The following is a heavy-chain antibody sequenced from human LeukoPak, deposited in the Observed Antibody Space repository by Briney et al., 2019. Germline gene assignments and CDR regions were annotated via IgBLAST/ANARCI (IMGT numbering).Heavy chain of an antibody. CDR1: GFTFSSYA. CDR3: ASRITIFGVERASYYYYGMDV. V-gene: IGHV3-66*01. D-gene: IGHD3-3*01. J-gene: IGHJ6*02. Sequence: GGSLRLSCAASGFTFSSYAMSWVRQAPGKGLEWVSVIYSGGSTYYADSVKGRFTISRDNSKNTLYLQMNSLRAEDTAVYYCASRITIFGVERASYYYYGMDVWGQGTTVTVSS. CDR2: IYSGGST.